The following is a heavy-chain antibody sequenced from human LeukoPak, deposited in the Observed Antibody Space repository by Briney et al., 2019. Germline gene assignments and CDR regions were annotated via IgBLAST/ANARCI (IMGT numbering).Heavy chain of an antibody. CDR3: ARRSKDYYDSSGYLSFDY. J-gene: IGHJ4*02. V-gene: IGHV1-69*13. D-gene: IGHD3-22*01. CDR2: IIPIFGTA. Sequence: ASVKVSCKASGGTFSSYAISWVRQAPRQGLEWMGGIIPIFGTANYAQKFQGRVTITADESTSTAYMELSSLRSEDTAVYYCARRSKDYYDSSGYLSFDYWGQGTLVTVSS. CDR1: GGTFSSYA.